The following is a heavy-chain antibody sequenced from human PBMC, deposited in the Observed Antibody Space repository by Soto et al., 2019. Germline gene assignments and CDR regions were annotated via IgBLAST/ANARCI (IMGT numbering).Heavy chain of an antibody. Sequence: SETPSLTCSVSGGSINSYYWSSIRQPPGKGLGWIGYIYYSGSTNYTPSLKSRVTISADTSKNQFSLKLSSVTAADTAVYYCGRRYGTVFDYGGQETLVTVSS. D-gene: IGHD6-13*01. V-gene: IGHV4-59*01. CDR1: GGSINSYY. J-gene: IGHJ4*02. CDR2: IYYSGST. CDR3: GRRYGTVFDY.